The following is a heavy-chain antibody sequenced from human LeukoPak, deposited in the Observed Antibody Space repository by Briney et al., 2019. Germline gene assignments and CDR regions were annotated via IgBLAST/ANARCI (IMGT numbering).Heavy chain of an antibody. V-gene: IGHV1-69*01. D-gene: IGHD3-3*01. CDR2: IIPIFGTA. CDR1: GGTFSSYA. Sequence: GSSVKVSCKASGGTFSSYAISWVRQAPGQGLEWMGGIIPIFGTANYAQKFQGRVTITADESTSTAYMELSSLRPEDTAVYYCARDDRYYDFWSAKVGGMDVWGQGTTVTVSS. CDR3: ARDDRYYDFWSAKVGGMDV. J-gene: IGHJ6*02.